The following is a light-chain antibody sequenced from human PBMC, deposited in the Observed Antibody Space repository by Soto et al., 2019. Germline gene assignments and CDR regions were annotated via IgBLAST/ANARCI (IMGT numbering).Light chain of an antibody. CDR1: QSISDT. CDR2: DAS. Sequence: ELVITQSPATLSVSPGGSATLSCRASQSISDTLAWYQQKPGQAPRLLIYDASSRATGIPGRFSGGGSGTDFTLTISRLEPEDFAVYYCQQFSSYPLTFGGGTKVDIK. V-gene: IGKV3-20*01. CDR3: QQFSSYPLT. J-gene: IGKJ4*01.